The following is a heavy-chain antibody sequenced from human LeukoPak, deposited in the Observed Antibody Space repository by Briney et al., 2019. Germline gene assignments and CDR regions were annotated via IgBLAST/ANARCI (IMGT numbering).Heavy chain of an antibody. V-gene: IGHV6-1*01. J-gene: IGHJ4*02. Sequence: SQTLSLTCAISGDSVSSNSASWNWIRQSASRGLEWLGRTYYRSKWYTEYAVSVKSRITINPDTSKNQFSLQLSSVNPEDTAVYYCARLGSGSNYWGQGTLGTVSS. CDR3: ARLGSGSNY. CDR1: GDSVSSNSAS. D-gene: IGHD3-10*01. CDR2: TYYRSKWYT.